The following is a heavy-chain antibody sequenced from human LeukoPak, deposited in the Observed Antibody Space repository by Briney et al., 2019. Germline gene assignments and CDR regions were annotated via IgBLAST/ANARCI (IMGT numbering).Heavy chain of an antibody. V-gene: IGHV3-48*03. CDR3: ARDNGMGFDY. CDR1: GFTFSSYE. J-gene: IGHJ4*02. CDR2: ISSSGTTI. D-gene: IGHD1-14*01. Sequence: GGSLRLSCAASGFTFSSYEMNWVRQAPGKGLEWVSYISSSGTTIYYADSVKGRFTISRDNAKNSLYLQMNGLRAEDTAVYYCARDNGMGFDYWGQGTLVTVSS.